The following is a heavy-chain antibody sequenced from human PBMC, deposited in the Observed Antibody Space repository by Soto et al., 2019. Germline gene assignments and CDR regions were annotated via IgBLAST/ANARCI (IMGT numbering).Heavy chain of an antibody. CDR2: IGARGSDT. V-gene: IGHV3-23*01. CDR1: GFTFNIYT. CDR3: AKGGTYHIGDFDS. J-gene: IGHJ4*02. Sequence: GSLRLSCAASGFTFNIYTMSWVRQAPGKGLEWVSGIGARGSDTYFPDSVKGRFTISRDNAMDMVYLQMNSLRAEDTAVYFCAKGGTYHIGDFDSWGQGTLVTVSS. D-gene: IGHD5-12*01.